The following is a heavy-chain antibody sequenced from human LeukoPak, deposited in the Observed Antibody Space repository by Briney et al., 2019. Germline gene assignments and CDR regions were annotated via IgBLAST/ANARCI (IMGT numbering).Heavy chain of an antibody. CDR2: IDPNSGGT. D-gene: IGHD3/OR15-3a*01. CDR1: GYTFTGKF. V-gene: IGHV1-2*02. J-gene: IGHJ4*02. CDR3: ARDREGLAYFDY. Sequence: ASVKVSCKASGYTFTGKFMHWVRQAPGQGLEWIGWIDPNSGGTDYAQKFRGRVTMTRDTSTSTAYMDLSRLILDDTAVYYCARDREGLAYFDYWGQGTLVTVSS.